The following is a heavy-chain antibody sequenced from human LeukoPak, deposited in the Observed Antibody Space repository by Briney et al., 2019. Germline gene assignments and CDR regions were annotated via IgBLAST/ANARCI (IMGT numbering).Heavy chain of an antibody. CDR2: ISGDGGST. V-gene: IGHV3-43*02. Sequence: PGGSLRLSCAASGFTFDDYAMHWVSQAPGKGLEWVSLISGDGGSTYYADSVKGRFTISRDNSKNSLYLQMNSLRTEDTALYYCAKDMWRFGELDYDYWGQGTLVTVSS. D-gene: IGHD3-10*01. J-gene: IGHJ4*02. CDR3: AKDMWRFGELDYDY. CDR1: GFTFDDYA.